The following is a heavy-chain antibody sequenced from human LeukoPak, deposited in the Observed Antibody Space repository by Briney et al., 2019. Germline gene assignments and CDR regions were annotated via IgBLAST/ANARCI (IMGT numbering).Heavy chain of an antibody. V-gene: IGHV1-3*01. CDR3: AREASGSYFGMDV. D-gene: IGHD1-26*01. CDR1: GYTFTSYA. Sequence: ASVKVSCTASGYTFTSYAMHWVRQAPGQRLEWMGWINAGNGNTKYSQKFQGRVTITRDTSASTAYMELSSLRSEDTAVYYCAREASGSYFGMDVWAKGPRSPSP. CDR2: INAGNGNT. J-gene: IGHJ6*02.